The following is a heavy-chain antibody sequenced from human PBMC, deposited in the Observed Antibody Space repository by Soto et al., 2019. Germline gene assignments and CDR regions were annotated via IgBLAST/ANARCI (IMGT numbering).Heavy chain of an antibody. CDR1: GFNFSSYA. CDR2: ISGSGGST. V-gene: IGHV3-23*01. Sequence: VGPLRLSCAASGFNFSSYAMSWVRQAPGKGLEWVSAISGSGGSTYYADSVKGRFTISRDNSKNTLYLQMNSLRAEDTAVYYCAKPQWDIVVVPAATDIWGQGTMVTVSS. J-gene: IGHJ3*02. D-gene: IGHD2-2*01. CDR3: AKPQWDIVVVPAATDI.